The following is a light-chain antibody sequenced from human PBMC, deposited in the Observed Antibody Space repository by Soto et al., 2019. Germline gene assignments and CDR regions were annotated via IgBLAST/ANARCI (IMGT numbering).Light chain of an antibody. Sequence: EIVWTQSPATLSVSPGESATLSCRAGQGVTTNFAWYQQKSGQSPRLLIYDVSIRATGVPDRFSVSGSGTDSTLPISRLEPEDFAVYDCQQYGSSPTFGQGTK. CDR3: QQYGSSPT. V-gene: IGKV3-20*01. CDR1: QGVTTN. CDR2: DVS. J-gene: IGKJ1*01.